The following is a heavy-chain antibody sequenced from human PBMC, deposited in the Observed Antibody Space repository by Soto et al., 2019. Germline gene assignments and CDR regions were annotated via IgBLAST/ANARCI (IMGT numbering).Heavy chain of an antibody. D-gene: IGHD3-3*01. J-gene: IGHJ4*02. CDR1: GFSFSSYA. CDR2: ISGSDGKT. Sequence: DVQLLESGGGLVQPGGSLRLSCAASGFSFSSYAMSWVRQAPGKGLEWVSTISGSDGKTFYADSVKGRFSISRDTSKNTLYLQMNSLRSDDTAVYYCARWSYLDYWGQGTRGTVSS. CDR3: ARWSYLDY. V-gene: IGHV3-23*01.